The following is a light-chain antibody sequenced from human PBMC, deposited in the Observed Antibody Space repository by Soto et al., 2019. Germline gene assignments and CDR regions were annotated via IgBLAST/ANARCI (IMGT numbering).Light chain of an antibody. Sequence: IVMTQSPGTLSLSPGERATLSCRASQSVGRDLAWYQQKPGQAPRLLIYGASTWATGIPASFSGSGSGAEFSLTISSLKYEDFATYYCQEYNSYGLTFCGGTKVDIK. CDR2: GAS. V-gene: IGKV3-15*01. J-gene: IGKJ4*01. CDR3: QEYNSYGLT. CDR1: QSVGRD.